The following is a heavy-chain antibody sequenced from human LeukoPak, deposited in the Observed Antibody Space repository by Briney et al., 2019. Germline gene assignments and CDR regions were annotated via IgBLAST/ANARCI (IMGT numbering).Heavy chain of an antibody. CDR2: INEDGSEK. CDR3: TGETYYFDY. D-gene: IGHD3-16*01. V-gene: IGHV3-7*01. Sequence: GGSLRLSCAVSGFTFSRFWLSLVRQPPGKGLEWVADINEDGSEKYYVDSVKGRFTISRDNAKNSLYLQMHSLTAEDTALYYCTGETYYFDYWGQGTLVTVSS. CDR1: GFTFSRFW. J-gene: IGHJ4*02.